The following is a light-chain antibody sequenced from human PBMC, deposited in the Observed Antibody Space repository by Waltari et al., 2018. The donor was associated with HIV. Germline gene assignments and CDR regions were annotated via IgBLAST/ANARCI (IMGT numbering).Light chain of an antibody. CDR1: QSVLYSSNNKNY. Sequence: EIVIPQSPNSLAVSLGEGATINCNSSQSVLYSSNNKNYLAWYQQKPGQPPKLLIYWASTRESGVPDRFSGSGSGTDFTLTISSLQAEDVAVYYCQQYYSTPTFGQGTKVEIK. V-gene: IGKV4-1*01. J-gene: IGKJ1*01. CDR3: QQYYSTPT. CDR2: WAS.